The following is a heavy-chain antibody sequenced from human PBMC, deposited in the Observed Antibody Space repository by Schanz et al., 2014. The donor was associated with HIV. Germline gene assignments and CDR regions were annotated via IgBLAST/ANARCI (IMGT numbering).Heavy chain of an antibody. J-gene: IGHJ5*02. V-gene: IGHV1-8*01. CDR3: ARASYSGTYYTWFDP. CDR1: GYTFNTYD. D-gene: IGHD1-26*01. CDR2: MNPNRGNA. Sequence: QVQLVQSGAEVREPGASVKVSCKASGYTFNTYDINWVRQAPGQGLEWMGWMNPNRGNAGFAQTFQGRVTLTRDTSITTAYMELTSLRPEDTAVYYCARASYSGTYYTWFDPWGQGTLVTVSS.